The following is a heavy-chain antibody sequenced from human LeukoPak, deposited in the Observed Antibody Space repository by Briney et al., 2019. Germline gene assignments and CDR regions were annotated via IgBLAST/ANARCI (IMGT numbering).Heavy chain of an antibody. D-gene: IGHD2-15*01. Sequence: ASVKVSCKASGYTFTSYYMHWVRQAPGQGLEWMGIINPSGGSTSYAQKFQGRVTMTRDMSTSTVYMELSSLRSEDTAVYYCARTLLGIRGLDYWGQGTLVTVSS. CDR2: INPSGGST. J-gene: IGHJ4*02. CDR3: ARTLLGIRGLDY. CDR1: GYTFTSYY. V-gene: IGHV1-46*01.